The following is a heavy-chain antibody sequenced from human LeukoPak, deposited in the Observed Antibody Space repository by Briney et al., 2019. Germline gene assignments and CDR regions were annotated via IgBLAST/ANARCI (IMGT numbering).Heavy chain of an antibody. CDR1: GDSIRSGDAY. J-gene: IGHJ6*02. Sequence: SETLSLTCSVSGDSIRSGDAYWGWIRQSPLKGLAWIASIYYVGSPHYNPSLNSRRVTMSVDTAKNQFSLKLTSVTAADTAVYYCARLPITKRAMDVWGQGTTVTVSS. CDR2: IYYVGSP. V-gene: IGHV4-39*01. D-gene: IGHD3-3*01. CDR3: ARLPITKRAMDV.